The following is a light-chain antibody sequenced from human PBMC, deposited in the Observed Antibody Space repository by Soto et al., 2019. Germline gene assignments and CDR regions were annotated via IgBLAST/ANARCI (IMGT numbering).Light chain of an antibody. Sequence: EIVLTQSPATLSLSPGERATLSCRASQSVNSYLGWYQQKPGQAPRLLIYDASNRATGIPARFSGSGSGTDFTLTISNLEPEDFAVYYCQQRSNWPPVFGPGTKVDIK. CDR3: QQRSNWPPV. CDR1: QSVNSY. CDR2: DAS. J-gene: IGKJ3*01. V-gene: IGKV3-11*01.